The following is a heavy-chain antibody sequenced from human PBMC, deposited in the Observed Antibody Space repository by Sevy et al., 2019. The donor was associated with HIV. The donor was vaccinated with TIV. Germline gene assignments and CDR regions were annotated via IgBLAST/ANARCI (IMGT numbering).Heavy chain of an antibody. J-gene: IGHJ5*02. CDR2: ISSSSSTI. CDR1: GFTFSSYS. CDR3: ARSGGIITMTENTYNWFDP. Sequence: GGSLRLSCAASGFTFSSYSMNWVRQAPGKGLEWVSYISSSSSTIYYADSVKGRFTISRDNAKNSLYLQMNSLRDEDTAVYYCARSGGIITMTENTYNWFDPWGQGTLVTVSS. V-gene: IGHV3-48*02. D-gene: IGHD3-22*01.